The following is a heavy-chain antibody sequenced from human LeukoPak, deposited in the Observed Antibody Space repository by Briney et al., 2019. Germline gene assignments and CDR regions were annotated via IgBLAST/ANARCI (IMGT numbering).Heavy chain of an antibody. CDR2: IYYTGTT. D-gene: IGHD3-22*01. CDR3: ARDGYYYDSSGYFTNDAFDI. J-gene: IGHJ3*02. CDR1: GGSISNYY. V-gene: IGHV4-59*01. Sequence: SETLSLTCTVSGGSISNYYCSWIRQPPGKGLEWIGYIYYTGTTYYNPSLKSRVTISVDTSKNQFSLRLSSVTAADTAVYYCARDGYYYDSSGYFTNDAFDIWGQGTMVTVSS.